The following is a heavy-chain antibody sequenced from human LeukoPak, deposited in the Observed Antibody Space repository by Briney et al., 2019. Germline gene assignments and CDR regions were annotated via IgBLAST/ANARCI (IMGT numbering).Heavy chain of an antibody. V-gene: IGHV3-21*01. D-gene: IGHD1-1*01. J-gene: IGHJ5*02. CDR3: AREPEDTLAELGFDP. CDR1: GFTFSSYS. Sequence: PGGSLRLSCAASGFTFSSYSMNWVRQAPGKGLEWVSSISSSSSYIYYADSVKGRFTISRDNAKNSLYLQMNSLRAEDTAVYYCAREPEDTLAELGFDPWGQGTLVTVSS. CDR2: ISSSSSYI.